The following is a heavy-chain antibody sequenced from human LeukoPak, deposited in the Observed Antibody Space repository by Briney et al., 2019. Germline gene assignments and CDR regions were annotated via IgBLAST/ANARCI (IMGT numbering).Heavy chain of an antibody. CDR2: IAVYNGNT. D-gene: IGHD1-14*01. Sequence: TSVKVSCKASGYTFSSFGISWVRQAPGHGLEWMGWIAVYNGNTNYAQKFQGRLTMTTDTSTSTAYMELRSLRSDDTALYYCARDQLVLPRGISGYWGQGTLVTVSS. CDR1: GYTFSSFG. V-gene: IGHV1-18*01. CDR3: ARDQLVLPRGISGY. J-gene: IGHJ4*02.